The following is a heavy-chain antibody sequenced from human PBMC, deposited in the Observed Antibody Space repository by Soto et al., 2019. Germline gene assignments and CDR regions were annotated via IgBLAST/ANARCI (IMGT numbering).Heavy chain of an antibody. J-gene: IGHJ4*02. CDR1: GFTFSDYY. CDR3: ARDAATDYYGSGTLHYFDY. V-gene: IGHV3-11*01. D-gene: IGHD3-10*01. Sequence: GGSLRLSCAASGFTFSDYYMSWIRQAPGKGLEWVSYISSSGSTIYYADSVKGRFTISRDNAKNSLYLQMNSLRAEDTAVYYCARDAATDYYGSGTLHYFDYWGQGTLVTVSS. CDR2: ISSSGSTI.